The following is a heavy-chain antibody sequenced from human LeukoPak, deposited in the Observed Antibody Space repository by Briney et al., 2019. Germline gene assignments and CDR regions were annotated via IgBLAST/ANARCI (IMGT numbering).Heavy chain of an antibody. V-gene: IGHV1-2*02. Sequence: ASVKVSCKASGYTFTGYYMHWVRQAPGQGLEWMGWINPNSGGTNYAQKFQGRVTMTRDTSISTAYMELSRLRSDDTAVYYCARGSIVGATFDYFDYWGQGTLVTVSS. J-gene: IGHJ4*02. CDR2: INPNSGGT. D-gene: IGHD1-26*01. CDR1: GYTFTGYY. CDR3: ARGSIVGATFDYFDY.